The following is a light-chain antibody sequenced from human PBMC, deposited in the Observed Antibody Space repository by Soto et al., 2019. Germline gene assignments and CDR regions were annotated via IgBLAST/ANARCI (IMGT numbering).Light chain of an antibody. CDR2: LGS. J-gene: IGKJ1*01. Sequence: IVMTQSPLSLHVTPGEPASISCRSSQSLLHTNGYSYLDWYLQKPGQSPQLPIYLGSNRASGVPDRFSGSGSGTDFTLKISRVEAEDVGVYYCMQALQAWTFGQGTKVEIK. V-gene: IGKV2-28*01. CDR3: MQALQAWT. CDR1: QSLLHTNGYSY.